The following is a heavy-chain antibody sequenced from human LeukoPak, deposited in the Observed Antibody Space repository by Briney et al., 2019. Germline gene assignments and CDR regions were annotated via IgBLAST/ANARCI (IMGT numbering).Heavy chain of an antibody. CDR1: GYTFTDHY. D-gene: IGHD6-13*01. CDR2: INPSGGST. CDR3: ARASSWYYFDY. Sequence: GASVKVSCKASGYTFTDHYMHWVRQAPGQGLEWMGVINPSGGSTNHAQKFQGRVTMARDTSTSTVYMELSSLSSEDTAVYYCARASSWYYFDYWGQGTLVTVSS. J-gene: IGHJ4*02. V-gene: IGHV1-46*01.